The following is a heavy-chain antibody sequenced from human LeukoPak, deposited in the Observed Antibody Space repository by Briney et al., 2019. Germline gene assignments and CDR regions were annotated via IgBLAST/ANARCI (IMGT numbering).Heavy chain of an antibody. J-gene: IGHJ4*02. Sequence: ASVKVSCTASGYTFTSYGISWVRQAPGQGLEWMGWISAYNGNTNYAQKRQGRVTMTTDTSTSTAYMELRSLRSDDKAVYYCAREGGHYYDSSGYPHFDYWGQGTLVTVSS. CDR2: ISAYNGNT. CDR1: GYTFTSYG. V-gene: IGHV1-18*01. D-gene: IGHD3-22*01. CDR3: AREGGHYYDSSGYPHFDY.